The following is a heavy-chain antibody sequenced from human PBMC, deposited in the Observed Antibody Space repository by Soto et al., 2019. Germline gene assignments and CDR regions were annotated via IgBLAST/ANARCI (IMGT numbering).Heavy chain of an antibody. CDR2: MNPNSGNT. V-gene: IGHV1-8*01. J-gene: IGHJ4*02. Sequence: QVQLVQSGAEVKKPGASVKVSCKASGYTFTSYDINWVRQATGQGLEWMGWMNPNSGNTGYAHKFQGRVSMTRNTSISTAYMELSSLRSVDTAVYYCARSVEWLASFDYWGQGTLVTVSS. CDR1: GYTFTSYD. CDR3: ARSVEWLASFDY. D-gene: IGHD6-19*01.